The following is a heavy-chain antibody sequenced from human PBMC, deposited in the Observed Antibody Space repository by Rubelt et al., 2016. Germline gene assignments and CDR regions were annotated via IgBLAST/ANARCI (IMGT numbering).Heavy chain of an antibody. CDR1: GFTFSTYT. Sequence: EVQLVESGGGLVQPGGSLRLSCAASGFTFSTYTMNWVRQAPGKGLEWVSSITSGSAIYYADSVKGRFTNSRDNAKNSLYLQMNSLRDEDTAVYYCARVITSSGWYEDYWGQGTLVTVSS. J-gene: IGHJ4*02. D-gene: IGHD6-19*01. CDR2: ITSGSAI. CDR3: ARVITSSGWYEDY. V-gene: IGHV3-48*02.